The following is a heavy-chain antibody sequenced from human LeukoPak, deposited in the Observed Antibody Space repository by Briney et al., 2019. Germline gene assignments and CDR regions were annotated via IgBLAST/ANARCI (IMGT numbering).Heavy chain of an antibody. Sequence: GGSLRLSCTASGFTLSNYAMTWVRQAPGKGLEWLGNISPDASIINYVDSVKGRFTISRDNAKNSLYLQINSLSAEDTAVYYCARDYGGSDFDYWGQGTLVTVSS. CDR3: ARDYGGSDFDY. CDR2: ISPDASII. J-gene: IGHJ4*02. V-gene: IGHV3-7*01. CDR1: GFTLSNYA. D-gene: IGHD3-16*01.